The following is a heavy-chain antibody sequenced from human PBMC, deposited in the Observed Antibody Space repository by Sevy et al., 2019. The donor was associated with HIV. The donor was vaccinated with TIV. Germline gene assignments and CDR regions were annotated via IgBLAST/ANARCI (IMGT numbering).Heavy chain of an antibody. D-gene: IGHD2-15*01. CDR1: GYTLTELS. V-gene: IGHV1-24*01. CDR2: FDPEDGET. CDR3: TVVAARGLFLDY. J-gene: IGHJ4*02. Sequence: ASVKVSCKVSGYTLTELSMHWVRQAPGKELEWMGGFDPEDGETIYAQKFQGRVTMTEDTSTDTAYMELSSLRSEDTAVYYCTVVAARGLFLDYWGQGTLVTVSS.